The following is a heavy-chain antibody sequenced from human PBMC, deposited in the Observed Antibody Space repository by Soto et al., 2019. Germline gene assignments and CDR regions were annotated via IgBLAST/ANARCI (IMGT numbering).Heavy chain of an antibody. CDR1: GYTFTTYG. V-gene: IGHV1-18*01. Sequence: QVQLVQSGAEVKKPGASVKVSCKASGYTFTTYGISWVRQAPGQGLEWMGWMNTYYGNTDYAQKYQGRVTMTTDTCTTTAYMDLRSLSSDDTAVYYCVRDRLTVTGTKCFDYWGQGTLVTVSS. D-gene: IGHD4-17*01. J-gene: IGHJ4*02. CDR3: VRDRLTVTGTKCFDY. CDR2: MNTYYGNT.